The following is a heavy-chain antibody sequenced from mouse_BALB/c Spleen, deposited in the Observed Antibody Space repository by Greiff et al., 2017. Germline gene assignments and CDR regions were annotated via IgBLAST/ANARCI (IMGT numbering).Heavy chain of an antibody. CDR2: IRTSYGDA. CDR3: ARRAEARAMGY. V-gene: IGHV1S137*01. CDR1: GYTFSDYA. Sequence: VQLPQSGAQLVRLGVLVKSSCKGSGYTFSDYAMHLVKQSHAKSLEWIGVIRTSYGDASYNQKFKGMATMTVDKSSSTAYMKLDRLTSEDSAIYYCARRAEARAMGYWGEESAVRVSS. J-gene: IGHJ4*01. D-gene: IGHD3-3*01.